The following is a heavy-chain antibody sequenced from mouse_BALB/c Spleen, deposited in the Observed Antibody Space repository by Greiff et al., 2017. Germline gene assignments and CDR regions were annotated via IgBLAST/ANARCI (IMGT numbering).Heavy chain of an antibody. Sequence: VQLQQSGAELARPGASVKMSCKASGYTFTSYTMHWVKQRPGQGLEWIGYINPSSGYTNYNQKFKDKATLTADKSSSTAYMQLSSLTSEDSAVYYCALITTRYYYAMDYWGQGTSVTVSS. D-gene: IGHD1-2*01. J-gene: IGHJ4*01. CDR2: INPSSGYT. CDR3: ALITTRYYYAMDY. V-gene: IGHV1-4*01. CDR1: GYTFTSYT.